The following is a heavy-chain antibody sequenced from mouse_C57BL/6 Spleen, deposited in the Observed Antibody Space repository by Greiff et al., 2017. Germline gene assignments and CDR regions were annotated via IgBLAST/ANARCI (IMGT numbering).Heavy chain of an antibody. D-gene: IGHD1-1*01. CDR1: GFSLSTSGMG. CDR3: ARLYYYGSSYYAMDY. Sequence: QFTLKESGPGILQSSQTLSLTCSFSGFSLSTSGMGVSWIRQPSGKGLEWLAHIYWDDDKRYNPSLKSRLTISKDTSRNQVFLKITSVDTADTATYYCARLYYYGSSYYAMDYWGQGTSVTVSS. J-gene: IGHJ4*01. V-gene: IGHV8-12*01. CDR2: IYWDDDK.